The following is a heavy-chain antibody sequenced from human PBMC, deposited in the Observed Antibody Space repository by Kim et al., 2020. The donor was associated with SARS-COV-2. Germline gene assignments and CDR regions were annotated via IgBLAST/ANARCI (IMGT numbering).Heavy chain of an antibody. Sequence: SETLSLTCAVYGGSFSGYYWSWIRQPPGKGLEWIGEINHSGSTNYNPSLKSRVTISVDTSKNQFSLKLSSVTAADTAVYYCARDYDILTGYRNVFDYWGQGTLVTVSS. J-gene: IGHJ4*02. D-gene: IGHD3-9*01. V-gene: IGHV4-34*01. CDR1: GGSFSGYY. CDR2: INHSGST. CDR3: ARDYDILTGYRNVFDY.